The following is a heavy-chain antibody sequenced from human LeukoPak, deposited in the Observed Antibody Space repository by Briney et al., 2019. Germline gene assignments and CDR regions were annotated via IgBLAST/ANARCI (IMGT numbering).Heavy chain of an antibody. J-gene: IGHJ4*02. CDR1: GFTFSTYG. D-gene: IGHD2-2*01. CDR2: ISSSSSYI. CDR3: AVPLGYCSSTSCSYFDY. V-gene: IGHV3-21*01. Sequence: GGSLRLSCAASGFTFSTYGMHWVRQAPGKGLEWVSSISSSSSYIYYADSVKGRFTISRDNAKNSLYLQMNSLRAEDTAVYYCAVPLGYCSSTSCSYFDYWGQGTLVTVSS.